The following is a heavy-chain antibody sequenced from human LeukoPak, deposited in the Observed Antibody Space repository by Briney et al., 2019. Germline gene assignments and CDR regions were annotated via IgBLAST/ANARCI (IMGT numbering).Heavy chain of an antibody. CDR1: GFTFSSYA. D-gene: IGHD1-20*01. Sequence: GGSLRFSCAASGFTFSSYAMSWVRQAPGKGLEWVSYISGSSSTIYYADSVKGRFTISRDNAKNSLYLQMNSLRAEDTAVYYCARFKAFNWNYVYGMDVWGQGTTVTVSS. J-gene: IGHJ6*02. CDR3: ARFKAFNWNYVYGMDV. V-gene: IGHV3-48*01. CDR2: ISGSSSTI.